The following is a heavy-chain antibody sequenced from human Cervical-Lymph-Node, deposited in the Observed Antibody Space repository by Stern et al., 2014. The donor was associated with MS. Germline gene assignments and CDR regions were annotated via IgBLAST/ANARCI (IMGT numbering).Heavy chain of an antibody. V-gene: IGHV3-9*01. D-gene: IGHD3-22*01. CDR1: GFTFDDYA. Sequence: VQLVESGGGLVQPGRSLRLSCAASGFTFDDYAMHWVRQAPGKGLEWVSGISWNSGSIGYADSVKGRFTISRDNAKNSLYLQMNSLRAEDTALYYCAKDMNYYDSSAHDYWGQGTLVTVSS. CDR2: ISWNSGSI. CDR3: AKDMNYYDSSAHDY. J-gene: IGHJ4*02.